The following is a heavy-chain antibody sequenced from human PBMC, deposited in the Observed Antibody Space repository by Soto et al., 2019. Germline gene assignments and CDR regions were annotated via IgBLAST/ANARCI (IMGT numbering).Heavy chain of an antibody. CDR2: INHSGST. D-gene: IGHD5-18*01. CDR3: ARGSAMVEGYYYYGMDV. J-gene: IGHJ6*02. Sequence: SETLSLTCAVYGGSFSGYYWSWIRQPPGKGLEWIGEINHSGSTNYNPSLKSRVTISVDTSKNQFSLKLSSVTAADTAVYYCARGSAMVEGYYYYGMDVWGQGTTVTVSS. V-gene: IGHV4-34*01. CDR1: GGSFSGYY.